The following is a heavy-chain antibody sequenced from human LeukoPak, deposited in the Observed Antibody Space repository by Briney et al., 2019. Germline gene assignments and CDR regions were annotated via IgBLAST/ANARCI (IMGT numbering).Heavy chain of an antibody. V-gene: IGHV4-34*01. CDR2: INHSGIT. CDR1: GGSFSGYY. J-gene: IGHJ5*02. Sequence: SETLSLTCAVYGGSFSGYYWSWIRQPPGKGLEWIGEINHSGITNYNPSLKSRVTISVDTSKNQFSLKLSSVTAADTAVYYCARIRSSSSSAWGQGTLVTVSS. CDR3: ARIRSSSSSA. D-gene: IGHD6-6*01.